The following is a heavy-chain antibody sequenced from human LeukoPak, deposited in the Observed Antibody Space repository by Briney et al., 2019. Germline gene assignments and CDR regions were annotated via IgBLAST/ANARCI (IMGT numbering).Heavy chain of an antibody. D-gene: IGHD2-2*01. CDR2: IWYDGSNK. J-gene: IGHJ4*02. Sequence: GGSLRLSCAASGFTFSSYGMHWVRQAPGKGLEWVAVIWYDGSNKYYADSVKGRFTISRDNSKNTLYLQMNSLGAEDTAVYYCARGAVVPAKFDYWGQGTLVTVSS. CDR1: GFTFSSYG. V-gene: IGHV3-33*01. CDR3: ARGAVVPAKFDY.